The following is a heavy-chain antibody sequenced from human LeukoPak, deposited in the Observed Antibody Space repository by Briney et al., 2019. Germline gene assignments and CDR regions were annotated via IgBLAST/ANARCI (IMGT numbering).Heavy chain of an antibody. CDR3: AKGTDGDYFFDY. Sequence: GGSLRLSCAASGFTFDDYAMHWVRQAPGKGLGWVSGISWNSGSIGYADSVKGRFTISRDNAKNSLYLQMNSLRAEDTALYYCAKGTDGDYFFDYWGQGTLVTVSS. V-gene: IGHV3-9*01. D-gene: IGHD2-21*02. CDR1: GFTFDDYA. CDR2: ISWNSGSI. J-gene: IGHJ4*02.